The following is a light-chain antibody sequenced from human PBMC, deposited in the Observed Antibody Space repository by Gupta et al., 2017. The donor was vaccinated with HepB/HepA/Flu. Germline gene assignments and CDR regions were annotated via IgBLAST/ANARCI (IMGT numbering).Light chain of an antibody. V-gene: IGKV1-39*01. CDR2: AST. J-gene: IGKJ3*01. CDR1: PNISNF. CDR3: QQTYSNIS. Sequence: IQMTQSPSSLSASVGDSVTITCRGGPNISNFLSYYQQRTGKAPKLLIYASTNLQAGVSSRFSSSASGAGFTLTISKLQPEDFATYCCQQTYSNISFGRGTKVDVK.